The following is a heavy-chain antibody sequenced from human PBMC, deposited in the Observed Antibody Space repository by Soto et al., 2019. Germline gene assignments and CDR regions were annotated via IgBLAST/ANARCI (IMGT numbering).Heavy chain of an antibody. CDR2: ITGGGDNT. CDR3: TQDGGSRDWLTVN. V-gene: IGHV3-23*01. CDR1: GFTFTSYA. D-gene: IGHD3-9*01. Sequence: EVQLLESGGDLVQPGGSLRLSCAASGFTFTSYAMSWIRQAPGKGLEWVSAITGGGDNTYYADSVKGRFTISRDNSKNTLYVQMNRLRAEDTAFYYCTQDGGSRDWLTVNWGQGTLVTVSS. J-gene: IGHJ4*02.